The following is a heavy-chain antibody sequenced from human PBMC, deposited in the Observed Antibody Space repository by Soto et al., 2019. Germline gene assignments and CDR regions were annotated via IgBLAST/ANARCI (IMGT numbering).Heavy chain of an antibody. J-gene: IGHJ5*02. D-gene: IGHD6-19*01. CDR2: LNHGGSS. CDR3: ARGGRRLRQWLNWFDL. Sequence: QVPPQQWGAGLLKPSETLSLTCAVYGGSFSGHYWSWIRQPPGKGLEWTGELNHGGSSNYNPALESRATISVDTSKNQFSLKLSSVTAADTAVYYCARGGRRLRQWLNWFDLWGQGTLVTVSS. CDR1: GGSFSGHY. V-gene: IGHV4-34*01.